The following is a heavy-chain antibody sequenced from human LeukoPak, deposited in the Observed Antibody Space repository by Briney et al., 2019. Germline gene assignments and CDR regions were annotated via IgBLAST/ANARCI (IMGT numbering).Heavy chain of an antibody. J-gene: IGHJ5*02. CDR3: ARLGIAAAGAGWFDP. V-gene: IGHV4-39*01. CDR1: GGSISSSSYY. Sequence: PSETLSLTCTVSGGSISSSSYYWGWIRQPPGKGLEWIGSIYYSGSTYYNPSLKSRVTRSVDTSKNQFSLKLSSVTAADTAVYYCARLGIAAAGAGWFDPWGQGTLVTVSS. CDR2: IYYSGST. D-gene: IGHD6-13*01.